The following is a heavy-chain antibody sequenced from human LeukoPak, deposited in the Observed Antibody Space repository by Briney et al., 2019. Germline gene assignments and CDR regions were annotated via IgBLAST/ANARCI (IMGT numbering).Heavy chain of an antibody. CDR1: TFNNYA. V-gene: IGHV3-23*01. CDR3: SKGVRAPHRPVYTYYYMDV. J-gene: IGHJ6*03. CDR2: ISGRGDTT. D-gene: IGHD2-2*02. Sequence: PGGSLRLSCEFTFNNYAVTWVRQAPGKGLEWVSTISGRGDTTYYADSVKGRFTISRDNSKNSGFLQINSLIVDDAAVLYFSKGVRAPHRPVYTYYYMDVWGKGTTVIVSS.